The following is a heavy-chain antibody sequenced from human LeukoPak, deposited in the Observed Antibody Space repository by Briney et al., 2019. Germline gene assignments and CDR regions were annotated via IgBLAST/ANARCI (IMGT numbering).Heavy chain of an antibody. CDR3: AKVKSKLAADGYYFDY. Sequence: GGSLRLSCAASGFTFSSYAMSWVRQAPGKGLEWVSAISGSGGSTYYADSVKGRFTISRDNSKNTLYLQMNSLRAEDTAVYYCAKVKSKLAADGYYFDYWGQGTLVTVSS. CDR2: ISGSGGST. CDR1: GFTFSSYA. J-gene: IGHJ4*02. D-gene: IGHD6-13*01. V-gene: IGHV3-23*01.